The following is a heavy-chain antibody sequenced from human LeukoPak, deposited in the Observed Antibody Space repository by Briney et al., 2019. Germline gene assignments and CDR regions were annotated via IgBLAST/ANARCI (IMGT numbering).Heavy chain of an antibody. Sequence: GASVKVSCKASGGTFSSYAISWVRQAPGQGREWMGRIIPIFGTANYAQKFQGRVTITADKSTNTAYMELSSLRSEDTAVYYCARDQLRSGYEADYWGQGTLVTVSS. J-gene: IGHJ4*02. D-gene: IGHD2-2*01. V-gene: IGHV1-69*06. CDR2: IIPIFGTA. CDR1: GGTFSSYA. CDR3: ARDQLRSGYEADY.